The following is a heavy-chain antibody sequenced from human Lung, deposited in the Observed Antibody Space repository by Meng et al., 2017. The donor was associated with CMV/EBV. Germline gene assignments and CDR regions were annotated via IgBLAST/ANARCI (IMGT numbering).Heavy chain of an antibody. CDR1: GGSISSGDYY. CDR2: IYYSGST. D-gene: IGHD5-18*01. CDR3: ARALDTAMVTFDY. Sequence: QVQLPESGQGLVKPSQTPSLTCTVSGGSISSGDYYWSWIRQPPGKGLEWIGYIYYSGSTYYNPSLKSRVTISVDTSKNQFSLKLSSVTAADTAVYYCARALDTAMVTFDYWGQGTLVTVSS. V-gene: IGHV4-30-4*08. J-gene: IGHJ4*02.